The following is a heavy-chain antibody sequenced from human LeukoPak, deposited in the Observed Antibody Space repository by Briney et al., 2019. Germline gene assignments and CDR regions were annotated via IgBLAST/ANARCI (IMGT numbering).Heavy chain of an antibody. J-gene: IGHJ5*02. CDR3: AKDALFHAGANPNWFDP. CDR2: ISWNSGSI. CDR1: GFTFDDYA. D-gene: IGHD1-26*01. Sequence: GRSLRLSCAASGFTFDDYAMHWGRQAPGKGLEGGSGISWNSGSIGYADSVKGRFTISRDNAKNSLYLQMNSLRAEDTALYYCAKDALFHAGANPNWFDPWGQGTLVTVSS. V-gene: IGHV3-9*01.